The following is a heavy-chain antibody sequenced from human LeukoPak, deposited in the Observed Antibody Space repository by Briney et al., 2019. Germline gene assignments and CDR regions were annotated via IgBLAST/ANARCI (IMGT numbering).Heavy chain of an antibody. CDR2: ISDSGGST. J-gene: IGHJ4*02. CDR3: AKRGVVIRVILVGFHKAAYYFDS. CDR1: GITLSNYG. D-gene: IGHD3-22*01. V-gene: IGHV3-23*01. Sequence: GGSLTLSCAVSGITLSNYGMTWVRQAPGKGLEWVAGISDSGGSTSYADSVKGRFTISRDNPKNTLYLQMNSLRAEDTAVYFCAKRGVVIRVILVGFHKAAYYFDSWGQGALVTVSS.